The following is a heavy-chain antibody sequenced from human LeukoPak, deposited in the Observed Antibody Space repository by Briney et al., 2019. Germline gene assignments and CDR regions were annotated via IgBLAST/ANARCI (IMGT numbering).Heavy chain of an antibody. CDR2: ISYDGSNK. V-gene: IGHV3-30*18. CDR1: GFTFSSYG. Sequence: GRSLRLSCAASGFTFSSYGMHWVRQAPGKGLEWVAVISYDGSNKYYADSVKGRFTISRDNSKNTLYLQMNSLRAEDTAVYYCAKGGYSGYDAFFDYWGQGTLVTVSS. J-gene: IGHJ4*02. D-gene: IGHD5-12*01. CDR3: AKGGYSGYDAFFDY.